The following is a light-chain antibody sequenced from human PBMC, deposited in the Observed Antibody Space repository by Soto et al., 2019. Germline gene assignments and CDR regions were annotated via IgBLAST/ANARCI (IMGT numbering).Light chain of an antibody. J-gene: IGKJ1*01. CDR1: QIISNY. Sequence: DIQMTQSPSSLSASVGDRVTITCRASQIISNYLNWYQQKPGKAPKLLIYGASSLQSEVPSRFSGSGSGTDFTLTISSLQPADFATYYRQQSYSTPWGFGQGTKVEIK. V-gene: IGKV1-39*01. CDR3: QQSYSTPWG. CDR2: GAS.